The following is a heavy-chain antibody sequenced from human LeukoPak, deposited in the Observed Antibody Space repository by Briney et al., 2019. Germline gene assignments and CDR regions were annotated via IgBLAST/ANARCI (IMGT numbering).Heavy chain of an antibody. Sequence: GSSVKVSCKASGGTFSSYAISWVRQAPGQGLEWMGRIIPILGTANYAQKFQGRVTITTDESTSTAYMELSSLRSEDTAVYYCAREKSPSRDGYYDGFDYWGQGTLVTVSS. D-gene: IGHD5-24*01. CDR2: IIPILGTA. CDR3: AREKSPSRDGYYDGFDY. V-gene: IGHV1-69*11. CDR1: GGTFSSYA. J-gene: IGHJ4*02.